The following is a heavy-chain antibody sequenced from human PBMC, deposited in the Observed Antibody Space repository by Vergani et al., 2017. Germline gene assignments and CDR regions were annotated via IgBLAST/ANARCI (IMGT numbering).Heavy chain of an antibody. D-gene: IGHD5-12*01. J-gene: IGHJ4*02. CDR2: IIPIFGTA. Sequence: QVQLVQSGAEVKKPGSSVKVSCKASGGTFSSYAISWVRQAPGQGLEWMGGIIPIFGTANYAEKFQGRVTITADESTSTAYMELSSVRSEDTAVYYCASRRGYSGYDYGGAVGYWGQGTLVNVSS. CDR3: ASRRGYSGYDYGGAVGY. CDR1: GGTFSSYA. V-gene: IGHV1-69*01.